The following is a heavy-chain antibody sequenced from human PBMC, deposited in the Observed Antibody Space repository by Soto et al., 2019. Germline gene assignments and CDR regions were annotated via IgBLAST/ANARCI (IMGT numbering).Heavy chain of an antibody. D-gene: IGHD6-13*01. CDR1: GFTFSSYA. J-gene: IGHJ4*02. V-gene: IGHV3-30-3*01. CDR2: ISYDGSNK. Sequence: GGSLRLSCAASGFTFSSYAMHWVRQAPGKGLEWVAVISYDGSNKYYADSVKGRFTISRDNSKNTLYLQMNSLRAEDTAVYYCARADKYSSSWYVLDYWGQGTLVTVSS. CDR3: ARADKYSSSWYVLDY.